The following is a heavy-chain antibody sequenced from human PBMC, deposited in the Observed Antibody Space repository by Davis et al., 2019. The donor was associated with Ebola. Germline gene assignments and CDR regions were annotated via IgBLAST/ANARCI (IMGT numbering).Heavy chain of an antibody. J-gene: IGHJ3*02. V-gene: IGHV1-2*04. D-gene: IGHD3-16*01. CDR2: INPNSGGT. Sequence: ASVKVSCKASGYTFTSYYMHWVRQAPGQGLEWMGWINPNSGGTNYAQKFQGWVTMTRDTSISTAYMELSRLRSDDTAVYYCARRGGTKHLDAFDIWGQGTMVTVSS. CDR1: GYTFTSYY. CDR3: ARRGGTKHLDAFDI.